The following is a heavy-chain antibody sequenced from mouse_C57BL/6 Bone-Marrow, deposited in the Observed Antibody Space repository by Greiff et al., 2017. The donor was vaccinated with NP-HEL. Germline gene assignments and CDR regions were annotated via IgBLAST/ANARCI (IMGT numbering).Heavy chain of an antibody. Sequence: QVQLQQPGAELVKPGASVKMSCKASGYTFTSYWITWVKQRPGQGLEWIGDIYPGSGSTNYNEKFKSKATLTVDTSSSTAYMQLSSLTSEDSAVYYCARSDYGNYEGWYFEVWGTGTTVTVSS. CDR1: GYTFTSYW. V-gene: IGHV1-55*01. J-gene: IGHJ1*03. CDR2: IYPGSGST. CDR3: ARSDYGNYEGWYFEV. D-gene: IGHD2-1*01.